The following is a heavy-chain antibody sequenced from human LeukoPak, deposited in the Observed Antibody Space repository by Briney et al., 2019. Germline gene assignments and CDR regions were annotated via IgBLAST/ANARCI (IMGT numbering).Heavy chain of an antibody. CDR2: MYYSGRS. D-gene: IGHD6-13*01. CDR3: ARAHSSTWYQGWFDT. J-gene: IGHJ5*02. V-gene: IGHV4-39*07. Sequence: PSETLSLTCTVSGDSFSSTNYYWGWIRQSPGKGLEWIASMYYSGRSYYNPSLISRVTTSVDTSKNQFSLEVTSLTAADTAVYYCARAHSSTWYQGWFDTWGQGTQVTVSS. CDR1: GDSFSSTNYY.